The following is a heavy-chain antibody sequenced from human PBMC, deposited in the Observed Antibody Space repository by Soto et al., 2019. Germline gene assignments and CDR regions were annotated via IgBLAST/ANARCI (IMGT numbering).Heavy chain of an antibody. D-gene: IGHD3-10*01. CDR2: IWYDGSNK. Sequence: ILSGEGAGFAFSSYGMHWVRQAPGKGLEWVAVIWYDGSNKYYADSVKGRFTISRDNSKNTLYLQMNSLRAEDTAVYYCARDRLDYYGSGSYVNGMDVWGQGTTVTVSS. CDR3: ARDRLDYYGSGSYVNGMDV. CDR1: GFAFSSYG. V-gene: IGHV3-33*01. J-gene: IGHJ6*02.